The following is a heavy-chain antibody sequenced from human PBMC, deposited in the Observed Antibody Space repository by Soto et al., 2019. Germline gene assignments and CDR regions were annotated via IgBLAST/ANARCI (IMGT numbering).Heavy chain of an antibody. D-gene: IGHD6-19*01. J-gene: IGHJ4*02. Sequence: VQLVESGGGVVQPGRSLRLSCAASGFTFSDYAMHWVRQAPGKGLEWVAVVSHDGRNTHYADYVKGRFTISRDSSKNTVALEMTSLRAEDTAVYYCAKGGREWLVTSDFNYWGQGALVTVSS. CDR2: VSHDGRNT. CDR1: GFTFSDYA. CDR3: AKGGREWLVTSDFNY. V-gene: IGHV3-30*18.